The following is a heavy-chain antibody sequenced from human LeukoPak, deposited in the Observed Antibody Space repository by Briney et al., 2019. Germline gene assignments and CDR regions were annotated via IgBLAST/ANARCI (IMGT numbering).Heavy chain of an antibody. V-gene: IGHV3-23*01. J-gene: IGHJ3*02. CDR3: AKGSVPVAMNAFEI. CDR2: ISGSGVNT. D-gene: IGHD2-2*01. CDR1: GFTFSSYA. Sequence: PGGSLRLSCAASGFTFSSYAMSWVRQAPGKGLEWVSVISGSGVNTYYADSVKGRFTISRDNSKNTLFLQMNSLRAEDTAVYYCAKGSVPVAMNAFEIWGQGTMVTVSS.